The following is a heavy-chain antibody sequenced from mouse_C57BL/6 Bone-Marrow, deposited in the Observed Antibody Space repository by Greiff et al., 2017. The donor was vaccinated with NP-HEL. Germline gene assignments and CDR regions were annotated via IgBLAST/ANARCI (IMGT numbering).Heavy chain of an antibody. D-gene: IGHD1-1*01. Sequence: VQVVESGAELVRPGTSVKLSCKASGYTFTSYWMHWVKQRPGQGLEWIGVIDPSDSYTNYNQKFKGKATLTVDTSSSTASMQLSSLTSEDSAVYYCARETTVVATRAWFAYWGQGTLVTVSA. J-gene: IGHJ3*01. CDR1: GYTFTSYW. V-gene: IGHV1-59*01. CDR2: IDPSDSYT. CDR3: ARETTVVATRAWFAY.